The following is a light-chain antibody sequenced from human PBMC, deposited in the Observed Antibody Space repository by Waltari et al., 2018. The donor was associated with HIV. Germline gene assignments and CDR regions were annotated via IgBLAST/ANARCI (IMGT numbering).Light chain of an antibody. V-gene: IGLV3-19*01. J-gene: IGLJ2*01. CDR2: GKN. CDR3: NSRDSSGNHLMV. Sequence: SSELTQDPAVSVALGQTVRITCQGDSLRSYYASWYQQKPGQAPVLVIYGKNNRPSGIPDRFSGYRSGNTASLTITGAQAEDEADYYCNSRDSSGNHLMVFGGGTKLTVL. CDR1: SLRSYY.